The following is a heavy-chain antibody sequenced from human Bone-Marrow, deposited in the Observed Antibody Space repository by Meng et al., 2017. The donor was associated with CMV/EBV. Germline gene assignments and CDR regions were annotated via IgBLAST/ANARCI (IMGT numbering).Heavy chain of an antibody. Sequence: GESLKISCAASGFTFSSYAMSWVRQASGKGLEWVGRIRSKANNYATAYAASVKGRFTISRDDSKNTAYLQMNSLKTEDTAVYYCTRLGNSWSLDYWGQGTLVTVSS. CDR1: GFTFSSYA. J-gene: IGHJ4*02. CDR2: IRSKANNYAT. D-gene: IGHD6-13*01. V-gene: IGHV3-73*01. CDR3: TRLGNSWSLDY.